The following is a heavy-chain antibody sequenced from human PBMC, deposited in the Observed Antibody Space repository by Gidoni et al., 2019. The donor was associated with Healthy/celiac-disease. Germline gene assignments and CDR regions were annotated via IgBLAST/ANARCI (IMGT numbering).Heavy chain of an antibody. CDR1: GFTFSSYA. D-gene: IGHD6-13*01. J-gene: IGHJ3*02. CDR2: ITYDGSNK. V-gene: IGHV3-30-3*01. Sequence: QVQLVESGGGVVQPGRSLRLSCAASGFTFSSYAMHWVRQAPGKGLEWVAVITYDGSNKYYADSVKGRFTISRDNSKNTLYLQMNSLRAEDTAVYYCASSGSWYRAFDIWGQGTMVTVSS. CDR3: ASSGSWYRAFDI.